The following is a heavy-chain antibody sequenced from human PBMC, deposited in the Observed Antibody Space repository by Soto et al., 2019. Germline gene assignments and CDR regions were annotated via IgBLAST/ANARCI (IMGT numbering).Heavy chain of an antibody. J-gene: IGHJ5*02. CDR3: TRWTVTNNWFDP. CDR1: GYTFTNYR. V-gene: IGHV1-18*01. CDR2: ISTYTGNT. Sequence: QVQLVQSGPEVKKPGASVTVSCKTSGYTFTNYRIGWVRQAPGQGLEWMGWISTYTGNTKSVQKFQGRVTLTTDTSTSTAYRDLRSLTSDHTAVYYCTRWTVTNNWFDPWGQGTLVTVSS. D-gene: IGHD4-17*01.